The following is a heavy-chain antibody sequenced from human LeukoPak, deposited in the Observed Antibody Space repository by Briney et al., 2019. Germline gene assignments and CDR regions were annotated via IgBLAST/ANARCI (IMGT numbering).Heavy chain of an antibody. Sequence: GGSLRLSCAASEFTFSSYWMHWVRQAPGKGLEWVANIKQDGSEKYYVDSVKGRFTISRDNAKNSLYLQMNSLRAEDTAVYYCARADYWGQGTLVTVSS. CDR1: EFTFSSYW. CDR3: ARADY. CDR2: IKQDGSEK. J-gene: IGHJ4*02. V-gene: IGHV3-7*02.